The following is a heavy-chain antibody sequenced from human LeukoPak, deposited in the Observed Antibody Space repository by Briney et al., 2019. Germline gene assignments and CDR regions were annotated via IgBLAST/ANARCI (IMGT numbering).Heavy chain of an antibody. V-gene: IGHV3-66*01. CDR3: ASTYYYGSGSSERMDV. J-gene: IGHJ6*03. CDR1: GFTVSSNY. D-gene: IGHD3-10*01. Sequence: PGGSLRLSCAASGFTVSSNYMSWVRQAPGKGLEWVSVIYSGGSTYYADSVKGRFTISRDNSKNTLYLQMNSLRAEDTAVYYCASTYYYGSGSSERMDVWAKGTTVTISS. CDR2: IYSGGST.